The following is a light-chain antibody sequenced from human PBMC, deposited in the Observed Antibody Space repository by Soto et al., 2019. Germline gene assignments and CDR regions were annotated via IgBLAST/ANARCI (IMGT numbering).Light chain of an antibody. J-gene: IGKJ4*01. CDR2: AAS. Sequence: DIQLTQSPSVLSASVGDRVTITCRASQAIKTYLAWYQHKTGKAPNLRIYAASTLESGVPSRFSGSGSGTEVTLTVTRLHPEEFATYYCQHIDTFRLTFGGGTKVE. CDR1: QAIKTY. V-gene: IGKV1-9*01. CDR3: QHIDTFRLT.